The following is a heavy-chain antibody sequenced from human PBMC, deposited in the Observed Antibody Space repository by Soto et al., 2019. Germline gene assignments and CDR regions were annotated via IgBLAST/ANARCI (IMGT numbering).Heavy chain of an antibody. J-gene: IGHJ4*02. V-gene: IGHV4-31*03. CDR3: ARDRYSYGYYFDY. CDR2: IYYSGST. Sequence: QVQLQESGPGLVKPSQTLSLTCTVSGGSISSGGYYWSWIRQHPGQGLEWIGYIYYSGSTYYNPSLKSRVTISVDTSKNQFALKLSSVTAADTAVYYCARDRYSYGYYFDYWGQGTLVTVSS. CDR1: GGSISSGGYY. D-gene: IGHD5-18*01.